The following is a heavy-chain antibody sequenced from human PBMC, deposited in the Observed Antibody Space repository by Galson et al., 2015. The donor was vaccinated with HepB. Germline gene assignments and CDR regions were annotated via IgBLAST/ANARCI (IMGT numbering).Heavy chain of an antibody. Sequence: SVKVSCKASGYTLTRYAIHWVRQAPGQRLEWMGWINTASGRTEYSQKFQGTVTITKDTSANTAYMEVSSLRSEDTSVYYCSRDSGRGFYGMDGWGQGTTVIVSS. J-gene: IGHJ6*02. CDR3: SRDSGRGFYGMDG. V-gene: IGHV1-3*04. CDR1: GYTLTRYA. D-gene: IGHD3-10*01. CDR2: INTASGRT.